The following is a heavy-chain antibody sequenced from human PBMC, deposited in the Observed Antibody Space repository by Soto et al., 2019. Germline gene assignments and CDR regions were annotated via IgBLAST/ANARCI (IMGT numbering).Heavy chain of an antibody. D-gene: IGHD6-6*01. CDR3: ARIGASSSAAGAFAI. CDR2: IYIDGST. J-gene: IGHJ3*02. Sequence: EVQLVESGGGLVQPGGSLRLSCAASGFTVSTNYMTWVRQAPGKGLEWVSVIYIDGSTYYADSVKGRFTISRDNSKNTLYLQVNNLRAEDTAVYDCARIGASSSAAGAFAIWGQGTMVTVSS. CDR1: GFTVSTNY. V-gene: IGHV3-66*01.